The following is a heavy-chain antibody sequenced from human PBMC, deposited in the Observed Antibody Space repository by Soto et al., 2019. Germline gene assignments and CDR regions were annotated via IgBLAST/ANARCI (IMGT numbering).Heavy chain of an antibody. D-gene: IGHD4-17*01. CDR2: ISYDGSNK. CDR3: ANLDYGDYDY. Sequence: PGGSLRLSCAASGFTFSSYGMHWVRQAPGKGLEWVAVISYDGSNKYYADSVKGRFTISRDNSKNTLYLQMNSLRAEDTAVYYCANLDYGDYDYWGQGTLVTVSS. V-gene: IGHV3-30*18. J-gene: IGHJ4*02. CDR1: GFTFSSYG.